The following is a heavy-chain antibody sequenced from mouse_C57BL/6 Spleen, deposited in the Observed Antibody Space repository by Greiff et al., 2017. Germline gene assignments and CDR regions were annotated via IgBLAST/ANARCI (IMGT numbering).Heavy chain of an antibody. V-gene: IGHV1-53*01. Sequence: QVQLQQSGTELVKPGASVKLSCKASGYTFTSYWMHWVKQRPGQGLEWIGYINPSSGGTNYNEKFKDKATLTVDKSSSTAYMQLSSLTSEDSAVYYCARAYDCSWWYYAVWGTGTTVTVSA. J-gene: IGHJ1*03. CDR2: INPSSGGT. CDR1: GYTFTSYW. D-gene: IGHD1-1*02. CDR3: ARAYDCSWWYYAV.